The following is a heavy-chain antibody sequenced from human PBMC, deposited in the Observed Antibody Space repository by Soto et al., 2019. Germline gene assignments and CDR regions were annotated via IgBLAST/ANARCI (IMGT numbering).Heavy chain of an antibody. V-gene: IGHV1-24*01. CDR1: GYTLTELS. CDR2: FDPEGGDT. CDR3: ARDRGGYAPPDV. Sequence: ASVKVSCKVSGYTLTELSMHWVRQAPGKGLEWMGGFDPEGGDTIYAQKFQGRVTMTRDTSISTAYMEVNSLRVEDTPVYYCARDRGGYAPPDVWGQGTTVTVSS. J-gene: IGHJ6*02. D-gene: IGHD3-10*01.